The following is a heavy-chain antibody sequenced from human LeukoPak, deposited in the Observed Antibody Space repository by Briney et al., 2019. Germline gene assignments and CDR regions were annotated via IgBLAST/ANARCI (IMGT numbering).Heavy chain of an antibody. D-gene: IGHD1-1*01. J-gene: IGHJ4*02. V-gene: IGHV3-33*01. CDR2: IWYDGSNK. CDR1: GVNFRNHG. Sequence: GGSLRLSCAASGVNFRNHGMHWVRQAPGKGLEWVAVIWYDGSNKYYADSVKGRFTISKDNSKDTLYLQMNGLRVEDTAVYYCARWGDDRAVDYWGQGTLVTVSS. CDR3: ARWGDDRAVDY.